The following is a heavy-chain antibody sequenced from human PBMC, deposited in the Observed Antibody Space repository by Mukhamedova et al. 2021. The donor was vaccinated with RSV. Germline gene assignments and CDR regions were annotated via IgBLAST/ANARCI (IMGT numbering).Heavy chain of an antibody. CDR3: AKTRTIFGAATNY. Sequence: NWVRQAPGKGLEWVSVIGGSGGGTYYADSVQGRFTISRDNSKNTLILQMDSLRAEDTAVYYCAKTRTIFGAATNYWGQGTLVIVS. V-gene: IGHV3-23*01. J-gene: IGHJ4*02. CDR2: IGGSGGGT. D-gene: IGHD3-3*01.